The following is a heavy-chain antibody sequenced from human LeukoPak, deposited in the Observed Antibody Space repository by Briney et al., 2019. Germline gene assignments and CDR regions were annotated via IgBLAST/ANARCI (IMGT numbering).Heavy chain of an antibody. Sequence: PSETLSLTCTVSGGSISSYYWSWIRHPPGKGLEWIGYIYHRGSTNYNPSLKSRVTISVDTPKNQFSLKLSSRTAADTAVYYCAGHVYYYDMIDYWGQGTLVTVSS. D-gene: IGHD3-22*01. CDR3: AGHVYYYDMIDY. CDR1: GGSISSYY. J-gene: IGHJ4*02. CDR2: IYHRGST. V-gene: IGHV4-59*08.